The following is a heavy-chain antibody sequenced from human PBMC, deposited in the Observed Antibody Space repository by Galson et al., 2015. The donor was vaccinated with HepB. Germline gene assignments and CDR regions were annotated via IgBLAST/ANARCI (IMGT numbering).Heavy chain of an antibody. D-gene: IGHD3-3*01. CDR2: IYTSGST. J-gene: IGHJ3*02. V-gene: IGHV4-4*07. CDR3: AREYYDFWSDTLLEHAFEI. Sequence: LSLTCTVSGGSISSYYWSWIRQPAGKGLEWIGRIYTSGSTSYNPSLKSRVTMSVDTSKNQFSLKLSSVTAADTAVYYCAREYYDFWSDTLLEHAFEIWGQGTMVTVSS. CDR1: GGSISSYY.